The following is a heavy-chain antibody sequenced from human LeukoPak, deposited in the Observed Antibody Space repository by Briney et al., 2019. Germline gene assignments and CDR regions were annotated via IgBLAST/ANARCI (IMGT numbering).Heavy chain of an antibody. V-gene: IGHV3-9*01. CDR3: AKGIDYYDSEGTPLDY. CDR2: ISWNSGSI. D-gene: IGHD3-22*01. J-gene: IGHJ4*02. Sequence: PGGSLRLSCAASGFTFDDYAMHWVRQAPGKGLEWVSGISWNSGSIGYADSVKGRFTISRDNAKNSLYLQMNSLRAEDTALYYCAKGIDYYDSEGTPLDYWGQGTLVTVSS. CDR1: GFTFDDYA.